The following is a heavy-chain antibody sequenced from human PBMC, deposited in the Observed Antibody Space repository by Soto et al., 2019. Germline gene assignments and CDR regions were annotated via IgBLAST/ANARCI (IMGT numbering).Heavy chain of an antibody. Sequence: DVQLVETGGGLIQPGGSLRLSCAASGFIVSSSYMSWVRQAPGKGLEWVSVLYSDGRTYYADSVKGRFTISIDNSKNTLYLQMNSLSAEDTAVYYCARCSGWYGQCYFDCWGQGTLVTVSS. CDR3: ARCSGWYGQCYFDC. CDR1: GFIVSSSY. V-gene: IGHV3-53*02. CDR2: LYSDGRT. J-gene: IGHJ4*02. D-gene: IGHD6-13*01.